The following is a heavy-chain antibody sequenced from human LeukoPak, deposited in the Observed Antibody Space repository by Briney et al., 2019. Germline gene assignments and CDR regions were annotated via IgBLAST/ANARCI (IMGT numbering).Heavy chain of an antibody. J-gene: IGHJ4*02. CDR1: RFIFSNYA. D-gene: IGHD7-27*01. V-gene: IGHV3-23*01. CDR2: ISAGAGST. Sequence: GGSLRLSCAASRFIFSNYAMSWVRQAPGKGLEWVSAISAGAGSTYYADSVKGRFTISRDNSKNTLYLQMNSLRVEDTALYYCAKQLGTSNHFDSWGQGTLVTVPS. CDR3: AKQLGTSNHFDS.